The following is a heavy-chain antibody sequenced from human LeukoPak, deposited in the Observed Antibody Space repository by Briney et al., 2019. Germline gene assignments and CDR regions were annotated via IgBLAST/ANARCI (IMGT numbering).Heavy chain of an antibody. D-gene: IGHD5-18*01. CDR2: ISNSGTTI. J-gene: IGHJ4*02. Sequence: PGGSLRLSCAASGFTFSRNAMNWVRQAPGKGLEWVSYISNSGTTIFYADSVKGRFTISRDNAKNSLYLQMSSLRAEDTAVYYCARDPVETAMLNFDYWGQGTLVTVSS. V-gene: IGHV3-48*04. CDR1: GFTFSRNA. CDR3: ARDPVETAMLNFDY.